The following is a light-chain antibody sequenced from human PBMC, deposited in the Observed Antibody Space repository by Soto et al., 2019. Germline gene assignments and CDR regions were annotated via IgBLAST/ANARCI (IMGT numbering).Light chain of an antibody. V-gene: IGKV1-5*01. CDR1: QSISNR. Sequence: DIQMTQSPSTLSASVGDRVTITCRASQSISNRLAWYQQKPGKAPKVLIYDASSLESGVPSRFSGSGSGTEFALTISSLQPDDFATYYCQQTYTSPRTFGQGTRVEVK. CDR3: QQTYTSPRT. J-gene: IGKJ1*01. CDR2: DAS.